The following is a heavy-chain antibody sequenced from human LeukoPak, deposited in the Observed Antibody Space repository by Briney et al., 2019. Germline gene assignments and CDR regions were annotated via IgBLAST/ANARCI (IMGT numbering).Heavy chain of an antibody. CDR2: IYYSGST. V-gene: IGHV4-59*01. J-gene: IGHJ4*02. CDR1: GGSISSYY. D-gene: IGHD3-3*01. Sequence: PSETLSLTCTVSGGSISSYYWSWIRQPPGKGLEWIGYIYYSGSTNYNPSLKSRVTISVDTSKNQFSLNLSSVTAADTAVYYCARGPESYYDFWSGYYGVDYWGQGTLVTVSS. CDR3: ARGPESYYDFWSGYYGVDY.